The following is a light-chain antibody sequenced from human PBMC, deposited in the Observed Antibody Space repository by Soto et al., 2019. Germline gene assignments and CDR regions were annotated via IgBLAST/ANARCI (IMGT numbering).Light chain of an antibody. CDR2: GST. J-gene: IGKJ1*01. CDR1: QRISVSY. V-gene: IGKV3-20*01. Sequence: EIVLTQSPGTLSLSPGEGATLSCRASQRISVSYLAWYQQKPGQAPRLLVYGSTTRATGIPDRFSGSGSGTDFTLTISRLEPDDFAVYYCQQYGVSPWTFGQGNLVEVK. CDR3: QQYGVSPWT.